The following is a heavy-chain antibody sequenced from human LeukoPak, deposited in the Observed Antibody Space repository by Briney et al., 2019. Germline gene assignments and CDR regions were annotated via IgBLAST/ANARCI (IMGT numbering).Heavy chain of an antibody. CDR3: ASRITIFRVVKYFDY. V-gene: IGHV4-4*07. J-gene: IGHJ4*02. CDR2: IYTSGST. CDR1: GGSISSYY. D-gene: IGHD3-3*01. Sequence: PSETLSLTCTVSGGSISSYYWSWIRQPAGKGLEWIGRIYTSGSTNYNPSLKSRVTMSVDTSKNQFSLKLSSVTAADTAVYYCASRITIFRVVKYFDYWGQGTLVTVSS.